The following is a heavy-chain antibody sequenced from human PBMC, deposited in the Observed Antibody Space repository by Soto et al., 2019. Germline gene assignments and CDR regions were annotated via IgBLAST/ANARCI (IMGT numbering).Heavy chain of an antibody. CDR3: ARELAHTYNGKYQVWFYP. J-gene: IGHJ5*02. V-gene: IGHV3-48*01. CDR2: ISSSSSTI. CDR1: GFTFSSYS. Sequence: EVQLVESGGGLVQPGGSLRLSCAASGFTFSSYSMNWVRQAPGKGLEWVSYISSSSSTIYYADSVKGRFTISRDNAKNSLYLQMNSLRAEDTAVYYCARELAHTYNGKYQVWFYPWGQGTLVTVSS. D-gene: IGHD1-20*01.